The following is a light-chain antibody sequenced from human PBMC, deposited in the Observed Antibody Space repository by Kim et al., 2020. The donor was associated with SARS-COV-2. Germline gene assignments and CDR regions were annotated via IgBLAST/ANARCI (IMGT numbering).Light chain of an antibody. Sequence: AIQMTQSPSSLSASVGDTVTITCRASQDIRDDLGWYQQTPGKAPKLLIYAASSLQPGVPSRFSGSGSGTDFTLSISSLQPEDFATYYCLQDYTYPWTFGQGTKVDIK. CDR2: AAS. CDR3: LQDYTYPWT. J-gene: IGKJ1*01. CDR1: QDIRDD. V-gene: IGKV1-6*01.